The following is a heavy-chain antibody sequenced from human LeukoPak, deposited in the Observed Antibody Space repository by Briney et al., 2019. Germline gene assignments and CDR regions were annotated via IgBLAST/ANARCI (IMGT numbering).Heavy chain of an antibody. Sequence: GGSLRLSCAASGFAFSSCDMHWVRQAPGKGLEWVAFIHYDGTNKYCADSVKGRFTISRDNSKNTLYLQMNSLRAEDTAVYYCASKRITIFGVVMHMDVWGKGTTVTVSS. J-gene: IGHJ6*03. V-gene: IGHV3-30*02. CDR3: ASKRITIFGVVMHMDV. CDR2: IHYDGTNK. D-gene: IGHD3-3*01. CDR1: GFAFSSCD.